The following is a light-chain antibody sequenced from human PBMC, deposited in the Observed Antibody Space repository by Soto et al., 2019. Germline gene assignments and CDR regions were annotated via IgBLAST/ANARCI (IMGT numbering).Light chain of an antibody. CDR1: SGDVGGYDY. J-gene: IGLJ1*01. CDR2: EVT. Sequence: QSALAQPASVSGSPGQSIAISCTGTSGDVGGYDYVSWYQQHPDKAPKLMIYEVTTRPSWVSNRFSGSKSGNTASLTISGLQPEDEADYYCSSHTSGSTRVFGSGTKVTVL. CDR3: SSHTSGSTRV. V-gene: IGLV2-14*01.